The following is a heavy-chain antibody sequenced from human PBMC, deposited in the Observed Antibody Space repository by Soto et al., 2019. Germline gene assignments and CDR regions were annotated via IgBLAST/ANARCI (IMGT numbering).Heavy chain of an antibody. Sequence: QVQLVQSGAEVKKPGSSVKVSCKASGGTFSRSGLIWVRQAPGQGLECVGGIIPIFPTAHYGQNFQGRVTITADESTTTAYMELSSLRSEDTAVYYCARDQGYRSSQYFIDIWGQGTLVTVSA. CDR1: GGTFSRSG. CDR2: IIPIFPTA. D-gene: IGHD6-19*01. J-gene: IGHJ4*02. CDR3: ARDQGYRSSQYFIDI. V-gene: IGHV1-69*01.